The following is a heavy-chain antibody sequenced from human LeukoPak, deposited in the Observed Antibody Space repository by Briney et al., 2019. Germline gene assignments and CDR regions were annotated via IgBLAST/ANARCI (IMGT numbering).Heavy chain of an antibody. CDR3: AADLYPPNWYFDL. V-gene: IGHV1-58*02. J-gene: IGHJ2*01. CDR2: IVVGSGNT. D-gene: IGHD2-8*01. Sequence: ASVKVSCKASGFTFTSSAMQWVRQARGQRLEWIGWIVVGSGNTNYAQKFQERVTITRDMSTSTAYMELSSLRSEDTAVYYCAADLYPPNWYFDLWGRGTLVTVSS. CDR1: GFTFTSSA.